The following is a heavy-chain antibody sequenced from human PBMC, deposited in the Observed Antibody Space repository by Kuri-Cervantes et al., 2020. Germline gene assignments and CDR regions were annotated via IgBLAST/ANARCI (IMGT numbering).Heavy chain of an antibody. CDR2: INHSGST. CDR3: ARGIEVYYYDSSGYYYPLYWYFDL. J-gene: IGHJ2*01. Sequence: ESLKISCAVYGGSFSGYYWTWIRQPPGKGLEWIGEINHSGSTSYNPSLKSRVTISVDTSKNQFSLKLSSVTAADTAVYYCARGIEVYYYDSSGYYYPLYWYFDLWGRGTLVTVSS. V-gene: IGHV4-34*01. CDR1: GGSFSGYY. D-gene: IGHD3-22*01.